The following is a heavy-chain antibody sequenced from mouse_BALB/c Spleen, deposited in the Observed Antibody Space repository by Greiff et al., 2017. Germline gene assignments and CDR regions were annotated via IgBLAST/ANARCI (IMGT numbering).Heavy chain of an antibody. CDR2: ILPGSGST. J-gene: IGHJ4*01. D-gene: IGHD1-1*01. CDR1: GYTFSSYW. CDR3: ARRHYYGSYAMDY. V-gene: IGHV1-9*01. Sequence: QVQLQQSGAELMKPGASVKISCKATGYTFSSYWIEWVKQRPGHGLEWIGEILPGSGSTNYNEKFKGKATFTADTSSNTAYMQLSSLTSEDSAVYYCARRHYYGSYAMDYWGQGTSVTVSS.